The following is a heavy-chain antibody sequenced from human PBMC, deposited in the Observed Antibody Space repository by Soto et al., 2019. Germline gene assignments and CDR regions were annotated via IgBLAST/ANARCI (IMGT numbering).Heavy chain of an antibody. J-gene: IGHJ4*02. CDR1: GYRFSSYA. CDR3: VKGYCSGGSCKQFDF. CDR2: ISSNGGST. V-gene: IGHV3-64D*06. D-gene: IGHD2-15*01. Sequence: SCKASGYRFSSYAMHWVRQAPGKGLEYVSAISSNGGSTYYADSVKGRFTISRDNSKNTLYLQMSSLRAEDTAVYYCVKGYCSGGSCKQFDFWGQGTLVTVSS.